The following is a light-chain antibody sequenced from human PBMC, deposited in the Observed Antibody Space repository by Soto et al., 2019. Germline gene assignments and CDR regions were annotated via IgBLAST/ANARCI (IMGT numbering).Light chain of an antibody. V-gene: IGKV3-20*01. CDR1: QSVSSSY. J-gene: IGKJ3*01. CDR3: QQSGNSPVFT. CDR2: GAS. Sequence: EIVLTQSPGTLSLSPGERATLSCRASQSVSSSYLAWYQQKPGQAPTLLIYGASSRATGIPDRFSGSGSGTDFTLTISRLEPEDFAVYYCQQSGNSPVFTFGPGTKVDIK.